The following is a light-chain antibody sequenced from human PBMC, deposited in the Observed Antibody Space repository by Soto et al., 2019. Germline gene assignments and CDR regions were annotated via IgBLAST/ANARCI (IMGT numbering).Light chain of an antibody. CDR3: QQYYSTPLT. V-gene: IGKV4-1*01. CDR2: WAS. CDR1: QSVLYSSNNKNY. J-gene: IGKJ4*01. Sequence: DIVMTQSPDSLAVSLGERATINCKSSQSVLYSSNNKNYLAWYQQKPGQPPKLLIYWASTRESGVPDRFSGSGSGTDFTLTISSLQAEDVAVYYCQQYYSTPLTFGVGTQVEIK.